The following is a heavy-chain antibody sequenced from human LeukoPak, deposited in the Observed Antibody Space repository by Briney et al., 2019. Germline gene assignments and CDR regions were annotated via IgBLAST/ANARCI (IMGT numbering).Heavy chain of an antibody. J-gene: IGHJ5*02. CDR2: GVSPGSGT. Sequence: PSGTLTLSSAASGFTISNDNLRRFRQAPGQGLLGVVAGVSPGSGTYYGDSLKGRFIISRDNSQNTVFLQMNSLRPEHTAFYFCAKDGPLLWFGPTDAWSQGILVSVSS. D-gene: IGHD3-10*01. CDR1: GFTISNDN. V-gene: IGHV3-23*01. CDR3: AKDGPLLWFGPTDA.